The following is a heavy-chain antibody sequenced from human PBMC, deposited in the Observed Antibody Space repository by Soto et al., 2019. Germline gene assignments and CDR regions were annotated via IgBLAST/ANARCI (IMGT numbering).Heavy chain of an antibody. J-gene: IGHJ4*02. CDR2: ISGSGEST. V-gene: IGHV3-23*01. Sequence: EVQLLESGGGLIQPGGSLRLSCAASGFTFSNYGMNWVRQAPGKGLEWVSAISGSGESTFYADSVKGRFTISRDNSXXTXXXXXXXXXXXXXXXXXXXXXXXXXNXWRTYRHKTHFDSWGQGALVTVSS. CDR3: XXXXXXXNXWRTYRHKTHFDS. CDR1: GFTFSNYG. D-gene: IGHD3-16*02.